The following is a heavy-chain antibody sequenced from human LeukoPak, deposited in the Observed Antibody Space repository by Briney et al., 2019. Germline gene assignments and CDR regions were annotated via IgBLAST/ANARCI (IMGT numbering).Heavy chain of an antibody. CDR1: GFTFSNYA. J-gene: IGHJ4*02. Sequence: GGALRLSCAASGFTFSNYAMRWVRQAPGKGLDCVAAISGDGVSTSYGNSVKGRFTISRDNSKNTLYLQMCSLTTEDMAVYYCARSQGGYSDYWGQGTLVTVSS. CDR2: ISGDGVST. V-gene: IGHV3-64*01. CDR3: ARSQGGYSDY.